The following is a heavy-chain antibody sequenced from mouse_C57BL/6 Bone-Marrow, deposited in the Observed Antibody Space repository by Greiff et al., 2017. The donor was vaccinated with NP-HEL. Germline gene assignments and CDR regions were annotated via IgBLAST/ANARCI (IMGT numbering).Heavy chain of an antibody. CDR2: ISNLAYSI. Sequence: EVKLVESGGGLVQPGGSLKLSCAASGFTFSDYGMAWVRQAPRKGPEWVAFISNLAYSIYYADTVTGRFTISRENAKNNLYLEMSSLRSEDTAMYYCARRRYFDVWGTGTTVTVSS. CDR3: ARRRYFDV. CDR1: GFTFSDYG. J-gene: IGHJ1*03. V-gene: IGHV5-15*01.